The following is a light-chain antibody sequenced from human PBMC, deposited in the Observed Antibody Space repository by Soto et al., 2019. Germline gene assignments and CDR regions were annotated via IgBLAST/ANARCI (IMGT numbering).Light chain of an antibody. J-gene: IGKJ4*01. CDR1: RDIRKY. CDR2: DAS. V-gene: IGKV1-33*01. CDR3: QQYHTLLP. Sequence: DIQMTQSPSSLSASVGDRVTITCQASRDIRKYLNWYQQKPGKAPKLLIYDASSLETGVTSRFSGSGSGTDFTFTISSLQSEDIATYYCQQYHTLLPCGGETKEQIK.